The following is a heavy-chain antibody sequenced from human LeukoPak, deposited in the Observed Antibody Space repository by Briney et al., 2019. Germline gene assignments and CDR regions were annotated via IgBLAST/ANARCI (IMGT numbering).Heavy chain of an antibody. D-gene: IGHD6-13*01. V-gene: IGHV3-9*03. Sequence: PGGSLRLSCAASGFTFDDYAMHWVRQAPGKGLEWVSGISRNSGSIGYADSVKGRFTISRDNAKNSLYLQMNSLRAEDMALYYCAKVGNDSSSWYSYFDYWGQGTLVTVSS. CDR2: ISRNSGSI. CDR3: AKVGNDSSSWYSYFDY. CDR1: GFTFDDYA. J-gene: IGHJ4*02.